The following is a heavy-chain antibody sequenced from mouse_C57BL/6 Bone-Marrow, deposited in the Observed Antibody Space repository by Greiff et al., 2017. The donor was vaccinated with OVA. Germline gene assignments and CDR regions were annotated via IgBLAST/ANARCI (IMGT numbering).Heavy chain of an antibody. CDR2: IDPSDSET. D-gene: IGHD2-1*01. Sequence: VQLQQPGAELVRPGSSVKLSCKASGYTFTSYWMHWVKQRPIQGLEWIGNIDPSDSETHYNQKFKDKATLTVDTSSNTAYLQLSSLTSEDTAVYYCTTDGNYPFAYWGQGTLVTVSA. CDR1: GYTFTSYW. V-gene: IGHV1-52*01. J-gene: IGHJ3*01. CDR3: TTDGNYPFAY.